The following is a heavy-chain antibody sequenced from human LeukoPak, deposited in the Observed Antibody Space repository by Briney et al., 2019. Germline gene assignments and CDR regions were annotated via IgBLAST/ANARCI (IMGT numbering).Heavy chain of an antibody. D-gene: IGHD3-10*01. Sequence: GGSLRLSCAASGFTFSSYEMNWVRQAPGKGLEWVSYISSSANTIYYADSVKGRFTISRDNAKNSLYLQMNSLRAEDTAVYYCARVYYYDSGSRWGDYFDYWGQGTLVTVSS. CDR3: ARVYYYDSGSRWGDYFDY. V-gene: IGHV3-48*03. CDR1: GFTFSSYE. CDR2: ISSSANTI. J-gene: IGHJ4*02.